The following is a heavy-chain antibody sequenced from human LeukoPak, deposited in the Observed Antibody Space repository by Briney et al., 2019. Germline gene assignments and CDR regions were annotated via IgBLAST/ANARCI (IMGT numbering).Heavy chain of an antibody. V-gene: IGHV4-59*01. CDR2: IYYSGST. CDR1: GGSISSYY. CDR3: ARVEGSSSWPYFDY. J-gene: IGHJ4*02. Sequence: SETLSLTCTVSGGSISSYYWSWIRQPPGKGLEWIGYIYYSGSTNYNPSLKSRVTISVDTSKNQFSLKLSSVTAADTAAYYCARVEGSSSWPYFDYWGQGTLVTVSS. D-gene: IGHD6-13*01.